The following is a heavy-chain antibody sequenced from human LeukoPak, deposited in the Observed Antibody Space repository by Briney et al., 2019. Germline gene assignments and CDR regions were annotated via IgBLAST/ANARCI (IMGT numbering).Heavy chain of an antibody. V-gene: IGHV4-34*01. CDR2: IIHSGAT. D-gene: IGHD3-3*02. CDR3: ARGRFSVYYFDY. CDR1: GGSFSDYY. Sequence: PSETLSLTCGASGGSFSDYYWSWIRQPPGKGLEWIGEIIHSGATSSSPSLKSRVTISMDPSKNQFSLRLSSVTAADTAVYYCARGRFSVYYFDYWGQGSLVPVSS. J-gene: IGHJ4*02.